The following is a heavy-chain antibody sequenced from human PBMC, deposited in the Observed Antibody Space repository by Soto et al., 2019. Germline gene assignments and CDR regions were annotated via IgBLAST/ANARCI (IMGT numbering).Heavy chain of an antibody. CDR1: GFTFSSYS. Sequence: EVQLVESGGGLVQPGGSLRLSCAAPGFTFSSYSMNWVRQAPGKGLEWVSYISSSSSTIYYADSVKGRFTISSDNAKNSLYLQMNSLRDEDTAVYYCARGPVAGLHYWGQGTLVTVSS. CDR2: ISSSSSTI. J-gene: IGHJ4*02. CDR3: ARGPVAGLHY. D-gene: IGHD6-19*01. V-gene: IGHV3-48*02.